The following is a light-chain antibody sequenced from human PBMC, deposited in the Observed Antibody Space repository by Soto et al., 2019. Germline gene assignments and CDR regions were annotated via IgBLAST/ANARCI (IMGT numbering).Light chain of an antibody. Sequence: DIQMTQSPSSLSAYVGDRVTITCRASQGISSSLAWYQQKPGKVPKLLIYGASTLQSGVPSRFSGSGFGTEFALTITSLQPDDFATYHCQEYNTYSWAFGQGTKVDIK. CDR2: GAS. CDR3: QEYNTYSWA. CDR1: QGISSS. V-gene: IGKV1-27*01. J-gene: IGKJ1*01.